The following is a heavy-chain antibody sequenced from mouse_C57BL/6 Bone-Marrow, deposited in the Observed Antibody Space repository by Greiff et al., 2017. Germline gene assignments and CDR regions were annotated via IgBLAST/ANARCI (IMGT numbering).Heavy chain of an antibody. CDR3: ARPFPTNWEDY. D-gene: IGHD4-1*01. J-gene: IGHJ2*01. Sequence: QVQLKESGPELVKPGASVKLSCKASGYTFTSYDINWVKQRPGQGLEWIGWIYPRDGSTKYNEKFKGKATLTVDTSSSTAYMELHSLTSEDSAVYFCARPFPTNWEDYWGQGTTLTVSS. CDR1: GYTFTSYD. V-gene: IGHV1-85*01. CDR2: IYPRDGST.